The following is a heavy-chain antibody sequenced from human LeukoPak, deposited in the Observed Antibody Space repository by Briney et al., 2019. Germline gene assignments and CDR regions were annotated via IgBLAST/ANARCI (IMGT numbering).Heavy chain of an antibody. Sequence: PGRSLRLSCAASGFTFSSYAMHWVRQAPGKGLEWVAVISYDGSNKYYADSVKGRFTISRDNSKNTLYLQMNSLRAEDTAVYYCAIGPSRFREYYYYYYMDVGGKGTTVTVSS. D-gene: IGHD6-13*01. CDR1: GFTFSSYA. V-gene: IGHV3-30*01. CDR2: ISYDGSNK. J-gene: IGHJ6*03. CDR3: AIGPSRFREYYYYYYMDV.